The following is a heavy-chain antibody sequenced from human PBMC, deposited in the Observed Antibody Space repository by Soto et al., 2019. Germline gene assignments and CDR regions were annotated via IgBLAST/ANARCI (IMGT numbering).Heavy chain of an antibody. J-gene: IGHJ6*02. CDR2: TTSSSIYK. D-gene: IGHD2-21*01. CDR1: GFTFSDYT. V-gene: IGHV3-21*01. CDR3: ARVRREGIAIAQMDV. Sequence: EVQLVESGGGLVKPGGSLRLSCAASGFTFSDYTMNWVRQAPGKGLEWVSSTTSSSIYKYYADSVRGRFTISRDNAQSSLYLEMNSLRAEDTAVYYCARVRREGIAIAQMDVWGQGTTVTVSS.